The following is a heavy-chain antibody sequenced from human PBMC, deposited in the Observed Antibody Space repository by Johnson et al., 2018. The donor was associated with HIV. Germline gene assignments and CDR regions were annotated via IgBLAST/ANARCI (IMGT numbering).Heavy chain of an antibody. Sequence: MQLVESGGGLVQPGGSLRLSCAASGFTFSSYWMSWVRQAPGKGLQWLAELSNTGLNTYYADSVRGRFTISRDNSKNMLYLQVNSLRAEDTAIYYCAKDRLAMGILDIWGQG. J-gene: IGHJ3*02. V-gene: IGHV3-23*04. CDR1: GFTFSSYW. CDR3: AKDRLAMGILDI. CDR2: LSNTGLNT. D-gene: IGHD5-18*01.